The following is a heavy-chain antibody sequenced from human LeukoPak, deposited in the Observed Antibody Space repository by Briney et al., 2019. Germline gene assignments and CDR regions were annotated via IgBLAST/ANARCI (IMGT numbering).Heavy chain of an antibody. J-gene: IGHJ4*02. CDR3: ARGVEPLAANTLAY. D-gene: IGHD1-14*01. CDR2: LYSDGNT. V-gene: IGHV3-53*01. CDR1: GFTVITND. Sequence: GGSLRLSCTASGFTVITNDMTWVRQAPGKGLEWVSVLYSDGNTKYADSVQGRFTISGDNSKNTLYLEMNSLSPDDTAVYYCARGVEPLAANTLAYWGQGTLVTVSS.